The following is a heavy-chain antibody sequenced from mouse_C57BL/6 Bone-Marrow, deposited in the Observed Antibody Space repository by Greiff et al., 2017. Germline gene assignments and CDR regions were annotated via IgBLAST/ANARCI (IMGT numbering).Heavy chain of an antibody. J-gene: IGHJ4*01. CDR2: KSYDGSN. V-gene: IGHV3-6*01. CDR3: ASDLLYLYAMDY. CDR1: GYSITSGYY. D-gene: IGHD2-3*01. Sequence: ESGRGLVKPSQSLSLTCSVTGYSITSGYYWNWIRQFPGNKLEWMGYKSYDGSNNYNPSLKNRIAITRYTSKNPFFLMLNSVTTEDTSTYCCASDLLYLYAMDYWGQGTSVTVSS.